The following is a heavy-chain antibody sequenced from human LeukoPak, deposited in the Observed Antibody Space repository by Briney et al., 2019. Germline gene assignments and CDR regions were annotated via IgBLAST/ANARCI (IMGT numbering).Heavy chain of an antibody. CDR1: GFTFSSYG. CDR3: ARDTGGYYMDV. J-gene: IGHJ6*03. V-gene: IGHV3-33*01. D-gene: IGHD3-10*01. Sequence: GGSLRLSCAASGFTFSSYGMHWVRQAPGKGLEWVAVIWYDGSNKYYADSVKGRFTISRDNSKNTLYLQMYSLRAEDTAVYYCARDTGGYYMDVWGKGTTVTVSS. CDR2: IWYDGSNK.